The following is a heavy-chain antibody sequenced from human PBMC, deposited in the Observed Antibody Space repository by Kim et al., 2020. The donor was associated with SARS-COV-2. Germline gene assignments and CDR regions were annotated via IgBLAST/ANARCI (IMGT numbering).Heavy chain of an antibody. D-gene: IGHD3-16*02. V-gene: IGHV7-4-1*02. CDR2: INTNTGNP. J-gene: IGHJ4*02. CDR3: ARDSGYDYVWGSYRSSPSFDY. CDR1: GYTFTSYA. Sequence: ASVKVSCKASGYTFTSYAMNWVRQAPGQGLEWMGWINTNTGNPTYAQGFTGRFVFSLDTSVSTAYLQISSLKAEDTAVYYCARDSGYDYVWGSYRSSPSFDYWGQGTLVTVSS.